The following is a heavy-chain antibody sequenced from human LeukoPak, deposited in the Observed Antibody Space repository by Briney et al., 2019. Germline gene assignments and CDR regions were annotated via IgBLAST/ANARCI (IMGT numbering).Heavy chain of an antibody. V-gene: IGHV4-34*01. CDR3: AGSADYYHYYGMDV. CDR2: INHSGST. CDR1: GGSFSGYY. J-gene: IGHJ6*02. Sequence: SETLSLTCAVYGGSFSGYYWSWIRQPPGKGLEWIGEINHSGSTNYNPSLKSRVTISVDTSKNQFSLKLSSVTAADTAVYYCAGSADYYHYYGMDVWGQGTTVTVSS.